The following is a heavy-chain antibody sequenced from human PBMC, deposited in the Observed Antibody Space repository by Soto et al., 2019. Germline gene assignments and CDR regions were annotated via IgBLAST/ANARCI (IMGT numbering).Heavy chain of an antibody. CDR3: TRDQPITP. CDR1: GFTFGDYA. CDR2: IRSKGSGGTS. Sequence: GGSLRLSCTASGFTFGDYAMSWVRQAPGKGLEWVGFIRSKGSGGTSEYAASVKGRFSFSRDDSKSIAYLQMNSLKIEDTAVYYCTRDQPITPWGQGTMVTVSS. D-gene: IGHD3-10*01. J-gene: IGHJ3*01. V-gene: IGHV3-49*04.